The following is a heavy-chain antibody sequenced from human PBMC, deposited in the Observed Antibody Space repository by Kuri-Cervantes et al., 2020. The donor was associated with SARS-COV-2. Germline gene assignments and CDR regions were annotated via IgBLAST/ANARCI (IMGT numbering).Heavy chain of an antibody. J-gene: IGHJ4*02. CDR1: GGSISSGGYY. Sequence: SGTLSLTCTVSGGSISSGGYYWSWIRQHPGKGLDWIGYIKYSGSTYHNPSLKSLVTISVDTSKNHISLKLSSVTAADTAVYYCARARRITIFGVVTHFDSWGQGTLVTVSS. CDR3: ARARRITIFGVVTHFDS. D-gene: IGHD3-3*01. V-gene: IGHV4-31*01. CDR2: IKYSGST.